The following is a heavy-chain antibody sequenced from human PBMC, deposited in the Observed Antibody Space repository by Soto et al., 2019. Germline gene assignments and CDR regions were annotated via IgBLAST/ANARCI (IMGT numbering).Heavy chain of an antibody. CDR3: ARANPTKYYDYVWGDYRRGGMDV. D-gene: IGHD3-16*02. V-gene: IGHV1-69*06. J-gene: IGHJ6*02. CDR1: GGTFSAYA. Sequence: QLQLVQSGAEVKKPGSSVKVSCKASGGTFSAYAISWVRQAPGQGLEWMGGILPLSGTTNYTQRFQGRVTIGAAKPTSTADMELSSLRSEDTAVYYCARANPTKYYDYVWGDYRRGGMDVWGQGTTVTVSS. CDR2: ILPLSGTT.